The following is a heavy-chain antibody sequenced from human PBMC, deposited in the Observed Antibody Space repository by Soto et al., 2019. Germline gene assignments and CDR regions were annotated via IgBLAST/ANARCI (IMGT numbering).Heavy chain of an antibody. CDR2: ISAHNGNT. D-gene: IGHD1-1*01. CDR1: GYTVTSYG. J-gene: IGHJ4*02. Sequence: QVHLVQSGAEVKKPGASVKVSCKASGYTVTSYGIPWVRQAPGQGLEWMGWISAHNGNTDYAQKLQGRVIVTRDTSTSTAYMELRSLISDDTGVNYCARGRYGDYWGQGALVTVSS. V-gene: IGHV1-18*01. CDR3: ARGRYGDY.